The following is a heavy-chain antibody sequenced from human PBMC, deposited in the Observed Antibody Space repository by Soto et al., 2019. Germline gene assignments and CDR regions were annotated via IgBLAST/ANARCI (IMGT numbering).Heavy chain of an antibody. CDR2: IRGSGDNT. D-gene: IGHD3-3*01. Sequence: GGSLRLSCAASGFTFSSYVISWVRQAPGKGLEWVSTIRGSGDNTYYADAVEGRFTITKNNSKNTLYLQMNRLRAEDTAVYYCEKFLAWLLFSRTIACWGQGTLVTVSS. CDR3: EKFLAWLLFSRTIAC. CDR1: GFTFSSYV. J-gene: IGHJ4*02. V-gene: IGHV3-23*01.